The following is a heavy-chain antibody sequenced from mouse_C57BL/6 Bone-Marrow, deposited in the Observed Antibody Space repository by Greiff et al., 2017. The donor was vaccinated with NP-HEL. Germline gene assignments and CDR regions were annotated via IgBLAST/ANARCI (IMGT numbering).Heavy chain of an antibody. V-gene: IGHV5-9-1*02. D-gene: IGHD4-1*01. CDR3: TREGTGTVYFDY. CDR1: GFTFSSYA. CDR2: ISSGGDYI. Sequence: ESGEGLVKPGGSLKLSCAASGFTFSSYAMSWVRQTPEKRLEWVAYISSGGDYIYYADTVKGRFTISRDNARNTLYLQMSSLKSEDTAMYYCTREGTGTVYFDYWGQGTTLTVSS. J-gene: IGHJ2*01.